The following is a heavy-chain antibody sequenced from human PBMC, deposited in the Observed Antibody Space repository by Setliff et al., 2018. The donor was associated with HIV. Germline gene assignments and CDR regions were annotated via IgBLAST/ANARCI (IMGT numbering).Heavy chain of an antibody. V-gene: IGHV4-61*01. D-gene: IGHD4-17*01. CDR2: IYYSGST. J-gene: IGHJ4*02. CDR1: GDSATNSRYY. Sequence: SETLSLTCTVSGDSATNSRYYWDWIRTPPGKGLEWIGYIYYSGSTNYNPSLKSRVAISVDTSKYQFSLKLSSVTAADTAVSYCARGCLIYGDYVLYYFDYWGQGTLVTVSS. CDR3: ARGCLIYGDYVLYYFDY.